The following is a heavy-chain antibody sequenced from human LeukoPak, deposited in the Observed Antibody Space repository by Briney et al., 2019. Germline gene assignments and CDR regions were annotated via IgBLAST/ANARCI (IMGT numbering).Heavy chain of an antibody. J-gene: IGHJ4*02. CDR2: IRWDGGST. D-gene: IGHD5-18*01. V-gene: IGHV3-43D*04. CDR3: AKDLDSYGFSYFDY. CDR1: GFTFDDYA. Sequence: GGSLRLSCAASGFTFDDYAMHWVRQAPGKGLVWVSLIRWDGGSTYYADSVKGRFTISRDNSKNSLYLQMNSLRAEDTALYYCAKDLDSYGFSYFDYWGQGTLVTVSS.